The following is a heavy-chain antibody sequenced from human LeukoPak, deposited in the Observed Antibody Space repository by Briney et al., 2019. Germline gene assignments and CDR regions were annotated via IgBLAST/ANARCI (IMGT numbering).Heavy chain of an antibody. Sequence: GGSLRLSCAASGFTVSSNYMSWVRQAPGKGLEWVSAISGSGGSTYYADSVKGRFTISRDNSKNTLYLQMNSLRAEDTAVYYCAKITIFGAINQDDYWGQGTLVTVSS. J-gene: IGHJ4*02. CDR3: AKITIFGAINQDDY. CDR2: ISGSGGST. V-gene: IGHV3-23*01. D-gene: IGHD3-3*01. CDR1: GFTVSSNY.